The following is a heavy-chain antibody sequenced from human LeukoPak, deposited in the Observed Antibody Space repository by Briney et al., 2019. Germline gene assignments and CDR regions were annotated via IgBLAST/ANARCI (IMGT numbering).Heavy chain of an antibody. CDR1: GFTFSSYA. D-gene: IGHD2-2*01. CDR2: ISGSGSGT. Sequence: GGSLRLSCAASGFTFSSYAMSWVRQAPGKGLEWVSIISGSGSGTYSADSVKGRFTISRDNSKNTLYLQMNSMRAEDTAVYYCAKVTSAVPYYYGMDVWGQGTTVTVSS. J-gene: IGHJ6*02. CDR3: AKVTSAVPYYYGMDV. V-gene: IGHV3-23*01.